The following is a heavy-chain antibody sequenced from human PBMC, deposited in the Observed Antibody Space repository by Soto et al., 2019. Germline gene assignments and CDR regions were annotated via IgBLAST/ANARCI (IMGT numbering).Heavy chain of an antibody. J-gene: IGHJ4*02. Sequence: QVQLVQSGAEVKKPGASVKVSCKASGYTFTSYGISWVRQAPGQGLEWMGWISAYNGNTNYAQKLQGRVTMTTDTSXXRAYVELRSLRSDDTAVYYCAGATAEAGTPYYFDYWGQGTLVTVSS. CDR2: ISAYNGNT. V-gene: IGHV1-18*01. D-gene: IGHD6-19*01. CDR1: GYTFTSYG. CDR3: AGATAEAGTPYYFDY.